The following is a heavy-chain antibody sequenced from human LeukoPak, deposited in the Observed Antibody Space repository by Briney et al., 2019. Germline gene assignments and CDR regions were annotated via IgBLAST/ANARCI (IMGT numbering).Heavy chain of an antibody. CDR3: ARDPPPYSSGWHGSV. V-gene: IGHV3-48*03. J-gene: IGHJ4*02. CDR2: ISRSGTTI. Sequence: GGSLRLSCAASGFTFRSYEMNWVRQAPGKGLEWVSYISRSGTTIYYVDSVKGRFTISRDNAKNSLYLQMNSLRAEDTAVYYCARDPPPYSSGWHGSVWGQGTLVTVSS. D-gene: IGHD6-19*01. CDR1: GFTFRSYE.